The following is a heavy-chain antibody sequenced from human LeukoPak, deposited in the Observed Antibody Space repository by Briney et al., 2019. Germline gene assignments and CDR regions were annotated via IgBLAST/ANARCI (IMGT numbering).Heavy chain of an antibody. CDR2: IRYDGSNK. Sequence: GGSLRLSCAASGFTFSSYGMHWVRQAPGKGLEWVAFIRYDGSNKYYADSVKGRFTISRDNSKNTLYLQMNSLRAEDTAVYYCAKDGITDRSGYYHDYWGQGTLVTVSS. CDR1: GFTFSSYG. V-gene: IGHV3-30*02. D-gene: IGHD3-22*01. CDR3: AKDGITDRSGYYHDY. J-gene: IGHJ4*02.